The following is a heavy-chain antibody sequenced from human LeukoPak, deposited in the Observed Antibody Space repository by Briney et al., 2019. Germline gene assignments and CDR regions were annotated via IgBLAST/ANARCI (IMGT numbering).Heavy chain of an antibody. CDR3: ARGDTAMVLTTVTTLGMDV. D-gene: IGHD4-17*01. CDR1: GYSFSGHG. J-gene: IGHJ6*02. V-gene: IGHV1-18*01. CDR2: ISAYNGNT. Sequence: ASVKVSCKASGYSFSGHGITWVRQAPGQGLEWMGWISAYNGNTKYAQNLQGRVTMTTDISTSTAYMELSSLRSEDTAVYYCARGDTAMVLTTVTTLGMDVWGQGTTVTVSS.